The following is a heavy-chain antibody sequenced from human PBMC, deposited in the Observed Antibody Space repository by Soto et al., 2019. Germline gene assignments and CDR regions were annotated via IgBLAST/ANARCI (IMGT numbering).Heavy chain of an antibody. CDR2: IWYDGSNK. Sequence: GGSLRLSCAASGFTFSSYGMHWVRQAPGKGLECVAVIWYDGSNKYYADSVKGRFTISRDNSKNTLYLQMNSLRAEDTAVYYCARGAAAGDNPSYYYYYMDVWGKGTTVTVSS. J-gene: IGHJ6*03. CDR1: GFTFSSYG. CDR3: ARGAAAGDNPSYYYYYMDV. V-gene: IGHV3-33*01. D-gene: IGHD6-13*01.